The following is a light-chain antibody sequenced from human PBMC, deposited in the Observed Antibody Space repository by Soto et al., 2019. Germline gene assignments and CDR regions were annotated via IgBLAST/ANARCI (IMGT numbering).Light chain of an antibody. CDR1: QSVSSSY. CDR3: QQHGGSPPYT. V-gene: IGKV3-20*01. J-gene: IGKJ2*01. CDR2: GVS. Sequence: EIVLTQSPGTLSLSPGERATLSCRASQSVSSSYLAGYQQKPGQAPRLLIYGVSSRATGIPDRFSGSGSGTDFTLTITSLEPEDFAVYYCQQHGGSPPYTFGQGTKLEIK.